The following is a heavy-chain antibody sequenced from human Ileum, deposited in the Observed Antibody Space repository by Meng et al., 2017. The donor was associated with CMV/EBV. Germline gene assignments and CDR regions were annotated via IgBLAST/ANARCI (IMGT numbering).Heavy chain of an antibody. CDR1: FTSYD. CDR2: MNPNTGNT. D-gene: IGHD2-2*01. CDR3: ARLTTRYCSSTSCFWFDP. V-gene: IGHV1-8*01. Sequence: FTSYDINWVRQATGQGLEWMGWMNPNTGNTGYAQKFEGRVTMTRNTSITTAYMELSSLKSEDTAVYYCARLTTRYCSSTSCFWFDPWGQGTLVTVSS. J-gene: IGHJ5*02.